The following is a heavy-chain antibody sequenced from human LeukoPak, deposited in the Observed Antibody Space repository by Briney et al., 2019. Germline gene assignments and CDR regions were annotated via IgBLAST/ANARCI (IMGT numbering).Heavy chain of an antibody. J-gene: IGHJ6*02. CDR1: GYTFTSYA. Sequence: ASVKVSCKASGYTFTSYAMHWVRQAPGQRLEWLGWINPGNGDTKYLQNFQGRVTVTSDTSAATAYVELNSLTSEDTAVYYCARERWHCRVNCYSVYYYALDVWGQGTTVTVSS. CDR3: ARERWHCRVNCYSVYYYALDV. CDR2: INPGNGDT. V-gene: IGHV1-3*01. D-gene: IGHD2-15*01.